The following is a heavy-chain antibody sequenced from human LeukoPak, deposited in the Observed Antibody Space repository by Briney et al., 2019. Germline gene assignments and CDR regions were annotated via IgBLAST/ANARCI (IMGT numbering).Heavy chain of an antibody. D-gene: IGHD3-3*01. CDR3: ARIHQSITIFGVVIDAFDI. Sequence: ASVKVSCKASGGTFSSYAISWVRQAPGQGLEWMGWINTSNGNTNFAQKFQGRVTMTTDTSTSTAYMEQRSLRSDDTAVYYCARIHQSITIFGVVIDAFDIWGQGTMVTVSS. V-gene: IGHV1-18*01. CDR2: INTSNGNT. CDR1: GGTFSSYA. J-gene: IGHJ3*02.